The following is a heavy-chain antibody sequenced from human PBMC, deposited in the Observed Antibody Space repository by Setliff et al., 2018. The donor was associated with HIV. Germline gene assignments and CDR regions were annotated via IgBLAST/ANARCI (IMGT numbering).Heavy chain of an antibody. CDR3: ARAPFPRLQGTVSDI. D-gene: IGHD4-4*01. CDR2: ISSSSSYM. CDR1: GFTFSSYN. V-gene: IGHV3-21*01. J-gene: IGHJ3*02. Sequence: GGSLRLSCAASGFTFSSYNMNWVRQAPGKGLEWVSCISSSSSYMYYADSVKGRFTISRDNGKNSLYLQMNSLRAEDTAVYYCARAPFPRLQGTVSDIWGPGTMVTLSS.